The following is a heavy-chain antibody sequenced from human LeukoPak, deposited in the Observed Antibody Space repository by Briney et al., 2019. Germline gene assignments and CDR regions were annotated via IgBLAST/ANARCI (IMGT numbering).Heavy chain of an antibody. J-gene: IGHJ4*02. Sequence: SETLPLTSTVSGGSISSYYWSWIRQPPGKGLEWIGYIYYSGSTNYNPSLKSRVTISVDTSTNQFSLKLRSVTAADTAVYYCARSPPYYYDSSGYYPPWDYWGQGTLVTVSS. CDR3: ARSPPYYYDSSGYYPPWDY. V-gene: IGHV4-59*01. CDR1: GGSISSYY. D-gene: IGHD3-22*01. CDR2: IYYSGST.